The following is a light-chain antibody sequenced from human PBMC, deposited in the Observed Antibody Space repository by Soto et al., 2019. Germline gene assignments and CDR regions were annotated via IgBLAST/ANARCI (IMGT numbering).Light chain of an antibody. Sequence: DLQMTQSPSTLSPSVGDRITISYRASQSIGNRLAWYQQKPGTAPKVLIYDASTLESGVPLRFSGSGSGTNFMLTISSLQPDDFATYYCQHYGGLWTFGLGTKVEIK. J-gene: IGKJ1*01. CDR3: QHYGGLWT. CDR2: DAS. V-gene: IGKV1-5*01. CDR1: QSIGNR.